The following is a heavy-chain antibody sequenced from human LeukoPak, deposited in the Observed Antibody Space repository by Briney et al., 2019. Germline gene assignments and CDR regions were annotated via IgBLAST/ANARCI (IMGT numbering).Heavy chain of an antibody. D-gene: IGHD2-8*02. J-gene: IGHJ4*02. V-gene: IGHV1-69*13. CDR3: ARGFPPGD. CDR2: IIPVFGTT. CDR1: GDTFSNYA. Sequence: SVKVSCKASGDTFSNYAICWVRQAPGQGLEWMRGIIPVFGTTNYAQKFQGRVTITADESTSTVYMELSSLRSEDAAVYYCARGFPPGDWGQGTLVTVSS.